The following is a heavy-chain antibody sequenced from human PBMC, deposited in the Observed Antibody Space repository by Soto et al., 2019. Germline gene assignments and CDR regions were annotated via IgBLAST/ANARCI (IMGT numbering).Heavy chain of an antibody. Sequence: GGSLRLSCAASGFTFSSYGMHWVRQAPGKGLEWVAVIWYDGSNKYYADSVKGRFTISRDNSKNTLYLQMNSLRAEDTAVYYCARESITMVRGVIDTFYYYGMDVWGQGTTVTVSS. D-gene: IGHD3-10*01. CDR3: ARESITMVRGVIDTFYYYGMDV. V-gene: IGHV3-33*01. J-gene: IGHJ6*02. CDR1: GFTFSSYG. CDR2: IWYDGSNK.